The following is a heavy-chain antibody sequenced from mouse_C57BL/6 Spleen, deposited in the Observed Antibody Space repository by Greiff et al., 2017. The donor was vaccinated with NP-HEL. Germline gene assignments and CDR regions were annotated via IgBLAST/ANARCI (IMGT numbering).Heavy chain of an antibody. V-gene: IGHV1-80*01. D-gene: IGHD3-3*01. CDR2: IYPGDGDT. Sequence: LLQSGAELVKPGASVKISCKASGYAFRSYWMNWVKQRPGKGLEWIGQIYPGDGDTNYNGKFKGKATLTADKSSSTAYMQLSSLTSEDSAVYFCAREGDEGAMDYWGQGTSVTVSS. CDR1: GYAFRSYW. CDR3: AREGDEGAMDY. J-gene: IGHJ4*01.